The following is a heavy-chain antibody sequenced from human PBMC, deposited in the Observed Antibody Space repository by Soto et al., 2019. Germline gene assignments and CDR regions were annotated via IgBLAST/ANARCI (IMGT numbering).Heavy chain of an antibody. CDR2: ISGSGGST. Sequence: GGSVRLSCAASGFTFSSYAMSWVRQAPGKGLEWVSAISGSGGSTYYADSVKGRFTISRDNSKNTLYLQMNSLRAEDTAVYYCATGYSSSWYPNWFDPWGQGTLVTVSS. D-gene: IGHD6-13*01. CDR1: GFTFSSYA. CDR3: ATGYSSSWYPNWFDP. V-gene: IGHV3-23*01. J-gene: IGHJ5*02.